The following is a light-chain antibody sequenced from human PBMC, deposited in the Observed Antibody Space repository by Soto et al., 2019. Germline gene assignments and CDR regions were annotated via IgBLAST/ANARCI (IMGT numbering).Light chain of an antibody. CDR3: QQRSNWPTT. CDR2: EAS. CDR1: QSVSSY. J-gene: IGKJ1*01. V-gene: IGKV3-11*01. Sequence: DIVLTQSPATLSLSPGERATLSCRASQSVSSYLAWYQQRPGQAPRLLIYEASNRATGIPARFSGSGSGTDFTLTISSLEPEDFALYYCQQRSNWPTTFGQGTKVDIK.